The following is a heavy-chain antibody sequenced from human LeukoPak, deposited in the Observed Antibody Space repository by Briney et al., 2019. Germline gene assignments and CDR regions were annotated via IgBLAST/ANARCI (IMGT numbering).Heavy chain of an antibody. CDR3: ARDRSGYFDWLPPNYYYYYMDV. CDR2: ISPSGGST. J-gene: IGHJ6*03. V-gene: IGHV1-46*01. CDR1: GYTFTSNY. D-gene: IGHD3-9*01. Sequence: ASVKVSCKAFGYTFTSNYMHWVRQAPGQGPEWMGVISPSGGSTTYAQKLQGRVTMTTDTSTSTDYMELRSLRSDDTAVYYCARDRSGYFDWLPPNYYYYYMDVWGKGTTVTVSS.